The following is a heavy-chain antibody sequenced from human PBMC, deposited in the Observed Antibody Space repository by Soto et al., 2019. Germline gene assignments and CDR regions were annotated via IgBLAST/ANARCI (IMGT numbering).Heavy chain of an antibody. V-gene: IGHV4-31*03. D-gene: IGHD1-26*01. CDR2: IYYSGST. J-gene: IGHJ4*02. CDR3: ARDLGGSYGRHAFDY. Sequence: SETLSLTCTVSGGSISSGGYYWSWIRQHPGKGLEWIGYIYYSGSTYYNPSLKSRVTISVDTSKNQFSLKLSSVTAADTAVYYCARDLGGSYGRHAFDYWGQGTLVTVSS. CDR1: GGSISSGGYY.